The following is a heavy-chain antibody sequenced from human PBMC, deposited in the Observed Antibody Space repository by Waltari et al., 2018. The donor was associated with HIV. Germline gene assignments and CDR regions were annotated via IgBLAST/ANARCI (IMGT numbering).Heavy chain of an antibody. D-gene: IGHD3-10*01. CDR1: GFTFSGSA. CDR2: IRSKANSYAT. J-gene: IGHJ4*02. CDR3: TRGSGNIDY. V-gene: IGHV3-73*02. Sequence: EVQLVESGGGLVQPGGSLKLSCAASGFTFSGSAMHWVRQASGKGLEWVGRIRSKANSYATAYAASVKGRFTISRDDSKNTAYLQMNSLKTEDTAVYYCTRGSGNIDYWGQGTLVTVSS.